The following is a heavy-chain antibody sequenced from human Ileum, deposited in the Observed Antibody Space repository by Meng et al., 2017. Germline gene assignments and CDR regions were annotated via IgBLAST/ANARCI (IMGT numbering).Heavy chain of an antibody. Sequence: QVQLVQSGAGGKKPGASVKVSCKASGYTFTRYAMHWVRQAPGQRLEWMGWINTGNGDAKYSQRFQGRVTITRDTSASTVYMELSSLRSEDTTVYYCARGHQNYDILTGSYWGQGTLVTVSS. V-gene: IGHV1-3*04. CDR2: INTGNGDA. CDR1: GYTFTRYA. J-gene: IGHJ4*02. D-gene: IGHD3-9*01. CDR3: ARGHQNYDILTGSY.